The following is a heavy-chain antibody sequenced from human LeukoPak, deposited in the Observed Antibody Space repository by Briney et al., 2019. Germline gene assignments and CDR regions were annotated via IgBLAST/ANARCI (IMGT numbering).Heavy chain of an antibody. D-gene: IGHD2/OR15-2a*01. CDR2: ISSSSSYI. J-gene: IGHJ4*02. CDR1: GFTFSSYS. V-gene: IGHV3-21*01. CDR3: ARDFYDGFALDY. Sequence: GGSLTLSCAASGFTFSSYSMNWVRQAPGKGLHWVSSISSSSSYIYCADSVKGRFTISRDNAKNSLYLQMNSLRAEDTAVYYCARDFYDGFALDYWGQGTLVTVSS.